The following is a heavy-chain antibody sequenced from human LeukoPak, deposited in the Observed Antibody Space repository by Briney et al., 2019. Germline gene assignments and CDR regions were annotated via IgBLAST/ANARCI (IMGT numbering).Heavy chain of an antibody. D-gene: IGHD6-13*01. CDR2: MNPNSGNT. CDR1: GYTFTSYD. CDR3: ARGLSSSRRFDP. Sequence: ASVKVSCKASGYTFTSYDINWVRQATGQGLEWMGWMNPNSGNTGYAQKFQGRVTMTRNTSISTAYMELSSLRSEDTAVYYCARGLSSSRRFDPWGQGTLVTVSS. J-gene: IGHJ5*02. V-gene: IGHV1-8*01.